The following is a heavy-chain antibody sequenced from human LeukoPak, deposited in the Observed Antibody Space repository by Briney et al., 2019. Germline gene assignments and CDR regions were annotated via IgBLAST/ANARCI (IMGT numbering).Heavy chain of an antibody. CDR1: GFTFSNYW. V-gene: IGHV3-7*05. Sequence: PGGSLRLSCAASGFTFSNYWMGWVRQAPGKGLEWVAFIKQDGSEKYYLDSVKGRFTISRDNAKNSLYLQMNTLRAEDTAVYYCARGYSDYSDYFDYWGQGTLVTVSS. CDR3: ARGYSDYSDYFDY. J-gene: IGHJ4*02. D-gene: IGHD5-12*01. CDR2: IKQDGSEK.